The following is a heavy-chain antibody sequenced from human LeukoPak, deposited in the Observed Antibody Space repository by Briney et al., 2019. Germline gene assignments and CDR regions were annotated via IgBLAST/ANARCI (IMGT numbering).Heavy chain of an antibody. J-gene: IGHJ4*02. D-gene: IGHD1-26*01. CDR1: GGSFSGYY. V-gene: IGHV4-34*01. Sequence: SETLSLTCAVYGGSFSGYYWSWIRQPPGKGLEWIGEINHSGSTNYNPSLKSRVTISVDTSKNQLSLKLSSVTAADTAVYYCARRPGGATDHWGQGTLVTVSS. CDR3: ARRPGGATDH. CDR2: INHSGST.